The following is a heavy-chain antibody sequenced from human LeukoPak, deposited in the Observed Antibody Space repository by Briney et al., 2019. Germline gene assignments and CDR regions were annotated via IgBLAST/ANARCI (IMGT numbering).Heavy chain of an antibody. D-gene: IGHD4-23*01. CDR3: ARDYGGNRFDY. J-gene: IGHJ4*02. V-gene: IGHV1-2*02. CDR2: INPNSGGT. Sequence: ASVKVSCKASGYTFTGYCMHWVRQAPGQGLEWMGWINPNSGGTNYAQKFQGRVTMARDTSISTAYMELSRLRSDDTAVYYCARDYGGNRFDYWGQGTLVTVSS. CDR1: GYTFTGYC.